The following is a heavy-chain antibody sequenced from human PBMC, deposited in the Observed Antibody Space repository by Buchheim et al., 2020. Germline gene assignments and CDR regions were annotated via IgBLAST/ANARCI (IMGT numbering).Heavy chain of an antibody. Sequence: QVQLVESGGGVVQPGRSLRLSCAASGFTFSNYGMHWVRQAPGKGLEWMTVISYAGGNIYYADSVKGRFTISRDNSKQRLYLQMNSLRPEDSAVYYCAKEFGVDSGYSPWDAFDIWGQGT. CDR1: GFTFSNYG. D-gene: IGHD3-22*01. CDR2: ISYAGGNI. V-gene: IGHV3-30*18. CDR3: AKEFGVDSGYSPWDAFDI. J-gene: IGHJ3*02.